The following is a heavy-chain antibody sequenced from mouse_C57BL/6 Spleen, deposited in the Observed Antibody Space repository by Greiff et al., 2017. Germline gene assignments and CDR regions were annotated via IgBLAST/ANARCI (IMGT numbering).Heavy chain of an antibody. CDR3: ARQGGNYAYYFDD. D-gene: IGHD2-1*01. CDR2: IWSDGST. CDR1: GFSLTSYG. V-gene: IGHV2-6-1*01. J-gene: IGHJ2*01. Sequence: QVQLKESGPGLVAPSQSLSTTCTVSGFSLTSYGVHWVRQPPGKGLEWLVVIWSDGSTTYNSALKSRLSISKDNSKSQVFLKMNSLQTDDTAMYYCARQGGNYAYYFDDWGQGTTLTVSS.